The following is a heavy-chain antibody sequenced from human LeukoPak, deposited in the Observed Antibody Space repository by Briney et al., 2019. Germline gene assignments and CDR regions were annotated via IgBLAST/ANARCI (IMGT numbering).Heavy chain of an antibody. CDR3: AGIAAAGNRDFDY. Sequence: SVKVSCEASGFTFTSSAMQWVRQARGQRLEWIGWIVVGSGNTNYAQKFQERVTITRDMSTSTAYMELSSLRSEDTAVYYCAGIAAAGNRDFDYWGQGTLVTVSS. CDR2: IVVGSGNT. D-gene: IGHD6-13*01. V-gene: IGHV1-58*02. CDR1: GFTFTSSA. J-gene: IGHJ4*02.